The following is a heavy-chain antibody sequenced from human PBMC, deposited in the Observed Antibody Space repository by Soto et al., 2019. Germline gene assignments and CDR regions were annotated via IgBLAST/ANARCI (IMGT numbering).Heavy chain of an antibody. CDR2: INPNSGGT. CDR3: ARAKLLDYLQNYYGMDV. D-gene: IGHD1-1*01. Sequence: ASVKVSCKASGYTFTGYYIHWVRQAPGQGLEWMGWINPNSGGTNYAQKFQGWVTMTRDTSISTAYMELSRLRSDDTAVYYCARAKLLDYLQNYYGMDVWGQGTTVTVSS. J-gene: IGHJ6*02. V-gene: IGHV1-2*04. CDR1: GYTFTGYY.